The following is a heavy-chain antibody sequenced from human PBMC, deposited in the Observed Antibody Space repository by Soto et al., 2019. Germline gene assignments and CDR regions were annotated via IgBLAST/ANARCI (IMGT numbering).Heavy chain of an antibody. CDR2: IYPGDSDT. D-gene: IGHD6-6*01. Sequence: GESLKISCKGSGYSFTSYWIGWVRQMPGKGLEWMGIIYPGDSDTRYSPSFQGQVTISADKSISTAYLQWSSLKASDTAMYYCARIGIAARSDYYYYMDVWGKGTTVTVSS. V-gene: IGHV5-51*01. CDR3: ARIGIAARSDYYYYMDV. CDR1: GYSFTSYW. J-gene: IGHJ6*03.